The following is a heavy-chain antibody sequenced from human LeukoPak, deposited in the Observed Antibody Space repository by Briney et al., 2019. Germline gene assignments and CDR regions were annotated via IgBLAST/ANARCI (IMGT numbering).Heavy chain of an antibody. Sequence: PSETLSLTCAVSGASISGSGYYWGWIRQPPGKGLEWIGNIYSSGSTYYNASLQSRVTISIDTSKNQFSLKLSSVTAADTAVYYCARGVRQWLVSRPPDYWGQGTLVTVSS. J-gene: IGHJ4*02. D-gene: IGHD6-19*01. CDR1: GASISGSGYY. CDR3: ARGVRQWLVSRPPDY. V-gene: IGHV4-39*07. CDR2: IYSSGST.